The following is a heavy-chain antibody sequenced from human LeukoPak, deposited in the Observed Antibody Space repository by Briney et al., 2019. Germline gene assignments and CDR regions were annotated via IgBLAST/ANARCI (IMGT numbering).Heavy chain of an antibody. V-gene: IGHV3-48*01. CDR3: ARDSRAPYWYFDL. J-gene: IGHJ2*01. CDR1: GFTFSGYS. CDR2: ISTTSDTI. Sequence: GGSLRLSCAASGFTFSGYSMNWLRQAPGKRLEWVSYISTTSDTIYYADSVKGRFTISRDNAKNSLYLQMNSLRVEDTAVYHCARDSRAPYWYFDLWGRGTLVTVSS.